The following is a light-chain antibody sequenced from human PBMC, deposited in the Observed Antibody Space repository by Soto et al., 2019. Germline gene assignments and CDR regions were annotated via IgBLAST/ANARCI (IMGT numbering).Light chain of an antibody. CDR1: QSVSSSY. V-gene: IGKV3-20*01. CDR2: GAS. J-gene: IGKJ5*01. CDR3: QQYGSSPPIT. Sequence: EIVLTQSPGTLSLSPGERATLSCRASQSVSSSYLAWYQQKPGQAPRLLIYGASSRATGIPDRFRGSGSGTDVTLTITILEPEDFAVYYCQQYGSSPPITFGQGTRLEIK.